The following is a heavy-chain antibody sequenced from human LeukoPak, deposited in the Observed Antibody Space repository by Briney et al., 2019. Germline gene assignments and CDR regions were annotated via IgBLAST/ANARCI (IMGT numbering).Heavy chain of an antibody. V-gene: IGHV4-59*12. D-gene: IGHD6-13*01. CDR3: ARGTLAAAGTNFDY. CDR2: IYYSGST. Sequence: SETLSLTCTVSGGSISSYYWSWIRQPPGKGLEWIGSIYYSGSTYYNPSLKSRVTISVDTSKNQFSLKLSSVTAADTAVYYCARGTLAAAGTNFDYWGQGTLVTVSS. CDR1: GGSISSYY. J-gene: IGHJ4*02.